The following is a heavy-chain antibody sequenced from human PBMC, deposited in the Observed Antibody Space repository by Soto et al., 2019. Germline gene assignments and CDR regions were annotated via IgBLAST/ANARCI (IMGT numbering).Heavy chain of an antibody. CDR3: ARDFVYGSGIYFSDPTIDY. CDR1: GYTFTSYG. CDR2: ISAYNGNT. J-gene: IGHJ4*02. V-gene: IGHV1-18*01. Sequence: QVQLVQSGAEVKKPGASVKVSCKASGYTFTSYGISWVRQAPGQGLEWMGWISAYNGNTNYAQKLQGRVTMSTVTSTSTAYMELRSLRTDDTAVYYCARDFVYGSGIYFSDPTIDYWGQGTLVTVSS. D-gene: IGHD3-10*01.